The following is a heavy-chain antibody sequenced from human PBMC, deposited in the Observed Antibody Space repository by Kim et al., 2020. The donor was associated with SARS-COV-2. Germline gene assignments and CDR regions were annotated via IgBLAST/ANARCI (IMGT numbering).Heavy chain of an antibody. V-gene: IGHV4-59*01. J-gene: IGHJ5*02. D-gene: IGHD3-10*01. CDR3: ARDLVRGVISGWFDP. Sequence: SRKSRVTISVDTSKNQFSLKLSSVTAADTAVYYCARDLVRGVISGWFDPWGQGTLVTVSS.